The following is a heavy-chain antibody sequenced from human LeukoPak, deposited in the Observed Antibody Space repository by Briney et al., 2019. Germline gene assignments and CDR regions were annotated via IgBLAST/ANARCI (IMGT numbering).Heavy chain of an antibody. D-gene: IGHD3-22*01. Sequence: GGSLTLSYVVSGFTISSVCMKWVRQAPGKGLEWVSYIGSGGSAIYYADSVKGRFTIFRDNAKNSLYLQMNSLRDEDAAVCHCAGAFPSDYYSWGQGTLVTVSS. V-gene: IGHV3-48*02. CDR1: GFTISSVC. J-gene: IGHJ4*02. CDR3: AGAFPSDYYS. CDR2: IGSGGSAI.